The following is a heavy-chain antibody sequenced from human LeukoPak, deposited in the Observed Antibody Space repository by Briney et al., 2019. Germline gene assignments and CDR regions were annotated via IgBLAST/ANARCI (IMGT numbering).Heavy chain of an antibody. CDR1: GDPISSYF. J-gene: IGHJ4*02. CDR3: ARDQRRDYGDYFDN. V-gene: IGHV4-59*01. Sequence: SETLSLTCTVSGDPISSYFWSWIRQSPGKGLEWIGYTHYSGSTSYNPSLTSRVTISLDTSKNQFYLKLSSVTASDTAFYYCARDQRRDYGDYFDNWGQGTQVTVSS. D-gene: IGHD3-16*01. CDR2: THYSGST.